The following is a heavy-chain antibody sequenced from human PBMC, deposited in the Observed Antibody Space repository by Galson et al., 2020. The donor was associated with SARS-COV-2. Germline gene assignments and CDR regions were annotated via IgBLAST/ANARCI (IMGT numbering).Heavy chain of an antibody. CDR3: ARGPDGVLMVYEDYGMEG. D-gene: IGHD2-8*01. V-gene: IGHV4-30-4*01. Sequence: VETSETLSLTCTVSGGSISSGDYYWSWIRQPPGKGLEWIGYIYYRGSTYYHPSLKSRVTISVDTSKNQFSLKLSSVTAADTAVYYCARGPDGVLMVYEDYGMEGWGQGTTVTVSS. CDR1: GGSISSGDYY. J-gene: IGHJ6*02. CDR2: IYYRGST.